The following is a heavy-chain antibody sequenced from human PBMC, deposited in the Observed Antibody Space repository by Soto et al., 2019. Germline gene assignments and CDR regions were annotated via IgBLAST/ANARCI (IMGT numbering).Heavy chain of an antibody. Sequence: QVPVVQSGAEVKKPGASVKVSCQASGYTFTSYDVTWVRQAPGQGLERMGWMNPNSGNTGYAQKRQGRVTMTRDTSISTALMALSSLTTADTAVYYCASFPFITMSVSSFYSHYMDVWGKGTTVTFSS. J-gene: IGHJ6*03. V-gene: IGHV1-8*01. D-gene: IGHD3-10*02. CDR3: ASFPFITMSVSSFYSHYMDV. CDR1: GYTFTSYD. CDR2: MNPNSGNT.